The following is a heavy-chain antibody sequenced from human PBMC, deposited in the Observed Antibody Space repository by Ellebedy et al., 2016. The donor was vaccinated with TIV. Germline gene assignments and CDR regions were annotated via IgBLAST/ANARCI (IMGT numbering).Heavy chain of an antibody. D-gene: IGHD3-3*01. CDR1: GGSISPYY. V-gene: IGHV4-59*08. J-gene: IGHJ6*02. CDR3: ARGFYDFWSGYNHSVLGYGMDV. CDR2: IYSSGST. Sequence: MPSETLSLTCTVSGGSISPYYWTWIRQPPGKGLEWIGSIYSSGSTNDNPSLKSRVTISVDTSKNQFSLKLSSVTAADTAVYYCARGFYDFWSGYNHSVLGYGMDVWGQGTTVTVSS.